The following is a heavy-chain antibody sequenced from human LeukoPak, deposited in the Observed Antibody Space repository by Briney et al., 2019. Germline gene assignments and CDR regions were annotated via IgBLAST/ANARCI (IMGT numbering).Heavy chain of an antibody. V-gene: IGHV1-46*01. CDR3: ARSTAAGFGTGVDH. CDR1: GYSFTTYY. J-gene: IGHJ4*02. D-gene: IGHD1-14*01. Sequence: ASVKVSCKASGYSFTTYYLHWVRQAPGQGLEWMGIINPGGGSTTYAQKFHGRVSMTRDTSTSTVCMQMSGLISEDTAVYYCARSTAAGFGTGVDHWGQGTLVTVSS. CDR2: INPGGGST.